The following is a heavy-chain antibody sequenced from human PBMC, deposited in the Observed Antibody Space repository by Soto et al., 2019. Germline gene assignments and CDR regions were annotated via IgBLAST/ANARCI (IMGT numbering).Heavy chain of an antibody. V-gene: IGHV5-51*01. CDR2: IYPGDSDT. CDR3: ARLAVRNGQSNYYYYGMDV. Sequence: PGESLKISCKGSGYSFTSYWIGWVRQMPGKGLKWMGIIYPGDSDTRYSPSFQGQVTISADKSISTAYLQWSSLKASDTAMYYCARLAVRNGQSNYYYYGMDVWGQGTTVTVSS. J-gene: IGHJ6*02. D-gene: IGHD2-8*01. CDR1: GYSFTSYW.